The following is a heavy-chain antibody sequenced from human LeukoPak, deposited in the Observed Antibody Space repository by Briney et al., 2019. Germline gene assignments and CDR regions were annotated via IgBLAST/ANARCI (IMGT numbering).Heavy chain of an antibody. D-gene: IGHD5-24*01. V-gene: IGHV4-34*01. Sequence: SETLSLTCAVYGESFSGYYWSWIRQPPEEGLEWIGEINHGGITNYNPSLKSRVTISADTSKNQFSLRLTSVTAADTAVYYCARRQLRWLQFRGMDVWGKGTTVTISS. CDR3: ARRQLRWLQFRGMDV. J-gene: IGHJ6*03. CDR2: INHGGIT. CDR1: GESFSGYY.